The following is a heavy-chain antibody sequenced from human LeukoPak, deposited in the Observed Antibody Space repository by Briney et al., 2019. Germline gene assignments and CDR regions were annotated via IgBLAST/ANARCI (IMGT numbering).Heavy chain of an antibody. D-gene: IGHD1-14*01. V-gene: IGHV3-53*01. CDR1: GFTVITND. CDR3: ARGVEPLAANTLAY. J-gene: IGHJ4*02. Sequence: GGSLRLSCAASGFTVITNDMTWVRKAPRTGLEWVSVLYSDGNTKYADSVQGRFTISRDNSKNTLYLEMNSLSPDDTAVYYCARGVEPLAANTLAYWGQGTLVTVSS. CDR2: LYSDGNT.